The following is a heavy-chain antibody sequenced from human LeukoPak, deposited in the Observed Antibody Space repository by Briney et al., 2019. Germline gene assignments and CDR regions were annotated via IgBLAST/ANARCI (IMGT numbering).Heavy chain of an antibody. V-gene: IGHV1-18*01. CDR1: GYTFNNYG. Sequence: ASVKVSCKASGYTFNNYGISWVRQAPGQGLEWMGWISAYNRNTNYAQKLQGRVTMTTDTSTSTAYMELRSLRSDDTAVYYCARDPGYGSGKEGFSDFGRRFDYWGQGTLVTVSS. D-gene: IGHD3-10*01. CDR3: ARDPGYGSGKEGFSDFGRRFDY. J-gene: IGHJ4*02. CDR2: ISAYNRNT.